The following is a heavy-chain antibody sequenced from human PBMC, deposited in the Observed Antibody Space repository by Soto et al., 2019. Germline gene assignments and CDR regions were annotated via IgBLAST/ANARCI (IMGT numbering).Heavy chain of an antibody. CDR1: GFTFSSYW. V-gene: IGHV3-74*01. D-gene: IGHD4-17*01. J-gene: IGHJ4*02. CDR3: ATIGNDYGDYLDR. CDR2: IKGDGSST. Sequence: GGSLRLSCAASGFTFSSYWMYWVRQAPGTGLVWVSHIKGDGSSTDYADSVKGRFTISRDNAKNTLYLQMNSLRVEDTAVYYCATIGNDYGDYLDRWGQGTPVTVSS.